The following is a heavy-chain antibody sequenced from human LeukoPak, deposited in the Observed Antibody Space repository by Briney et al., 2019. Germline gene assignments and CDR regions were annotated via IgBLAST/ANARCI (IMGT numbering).Heavy chain of an antibody. J-gene: IGHJ4*02. Sequence: PGGSLRLSCAASGFTFSSYAMSWVRQAPGKGLEWVSAISGSGGSTYYADSVKGRFTISRDNSKNTLYLQMNSLRAEDTAVYYCAKTPEEYGSGFGYFDYWGQGTLVTVSS. V-gene: IGHV3-23*01. CDR1: GFTFSSYA. D-gene: IGHD6-19*01. CDR3: AKTPEEYGSGFGYFDY. CDR2: ISGSGGST.